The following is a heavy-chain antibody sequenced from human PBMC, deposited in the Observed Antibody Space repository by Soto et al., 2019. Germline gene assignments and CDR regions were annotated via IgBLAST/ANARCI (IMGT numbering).Heavy chain of an antibody. D-gene: IGHD2-21*01. CDR3: ASRGLPETAVMWYYYYYMDV. J-gene: IGHJ6*03. CDR1: GFTFSSYA. Sequence: GGSLRLSCAASGFTFSSYAMSWVRQAPGKGLEWVSAISGSGGSTYYADSVKGRFTISRDNSKNTLYLQMNSLRAEDTAVYYCASRGLPETAVMWYYYYYMDVWGKGTTVTVSS. CDR2: ISGSGGST. V-gene: IGHV3-23*01.